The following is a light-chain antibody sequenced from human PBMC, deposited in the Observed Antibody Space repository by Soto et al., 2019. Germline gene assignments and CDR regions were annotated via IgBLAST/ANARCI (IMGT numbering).Light chain of an antibody. V-gene: IGLV1-40*01. CDR3: QSYDSGLSGVL. J-gene: IGLJ2*01. CDR2: GDT. CDR1: SSNIGAGYE. Sequence: QSVLTQTPSVSGAPGQRVTISCTGSSSNIGAGYEVHWYQQFPGTAPKLLIYGDTKRPSGVPDRFSGSKSGTSASLAISGLQAEDEADYYCQSYDSGLSGVLFGGGTKLTVL.